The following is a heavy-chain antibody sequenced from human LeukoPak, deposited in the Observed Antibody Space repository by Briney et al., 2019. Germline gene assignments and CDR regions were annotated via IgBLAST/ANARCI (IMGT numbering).Heavy chain of an antibody. D-gene: IGHD2-21*02. J-gene: IGHJ4*02. CDR1: GYSFSNYC. V-gene: IGHV5-51*01. CDR3: AIPPGYCGSDCSFDH. Sequence: GESLKISCEGSGYSFSNYCIGWVRQMPGKGLEWMEIIYPGDYETRYSPSFQGLVTISVDKSISTAYLQWSSLKASDTAMYYCAIPPGYCGSDCSFDHWGQGTLVTVSS. CDR2: IYPGDYET.